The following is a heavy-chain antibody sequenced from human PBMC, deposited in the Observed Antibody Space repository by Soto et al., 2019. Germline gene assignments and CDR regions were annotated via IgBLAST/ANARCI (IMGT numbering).Heavy chain of an antibody. V-gene: IGHV3-23*01. CDR2: VTGGGHTT. D-gene: IGHD3-10*01. J-gene: IGHJ6*02. CDR1: GFTFSRYA. CDR3: ASSSGDLDVYGMDI. Sequence: EAQLLESGGGLVQPGGSLRLSCAASGFTFSRYAMSWVRQAPGKGLEWVSTVTGGGHTTYNADSVNGRFTISRDNSKNTLYLKMNNRRAEDTAIYYCASSSGDLDVYGMDIWGPGTTVTVSS.